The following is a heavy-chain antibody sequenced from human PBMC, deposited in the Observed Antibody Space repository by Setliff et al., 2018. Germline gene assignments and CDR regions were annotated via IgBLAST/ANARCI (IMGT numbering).Heavy chain of an antibody. V-gene: IGHV3-74*03. CDR1: GFIFSGYW. Sequence: PGGSLRLSCAASGFIFSGYWMHWVRQAPGKGLMWVSRMHSDDRSITYADSVKGRFTISRDNAKNMLYLQMNSLRAEDTAVYYCARDHAYGSRFYYYYYGMDVWGQGTTVTVSS. J-gene: IGHJ6*02. CDR2: MHSDDRSI. D-gene: IGHD3-10*01. CDR3: ARDHAYGSRFYYYYYGMDV.